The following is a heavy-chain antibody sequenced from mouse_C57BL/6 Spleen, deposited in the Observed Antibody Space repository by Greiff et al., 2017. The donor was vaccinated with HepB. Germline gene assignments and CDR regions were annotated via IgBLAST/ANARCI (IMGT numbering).Heavy chain of an antibody. CDR2: ISSGGDYI. J-gene: IGHJ3*01. CDR1: GFTFSSYA. Sequence: EVMLVESGEGLVKPGGSLKLSCAASGFTFSSYAMSWVRQTPEKRLEWVAYISSGGDYIYYADTVKGRFPIARDNARHTLYLQMSSLKSEDTAMYSCTRDYNYYDWFAYWGQGTLVTVSA. V-gene: IGHV5-9-1*02. CDR3: TRDYNYYDWFAY. D-gene: IGHD2-4*01.